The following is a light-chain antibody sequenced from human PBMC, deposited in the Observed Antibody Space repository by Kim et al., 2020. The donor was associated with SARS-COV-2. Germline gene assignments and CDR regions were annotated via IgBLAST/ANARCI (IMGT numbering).Light chain of an antibody. V-gene: IGKV3-11*01. Sequence: LSPGERATFSCRASQSISSYLAWYQQKPGQAPRLLIYDAFKRATGIPARFSGSGSGTDFTLTISSLEPEDFAVYYCQHRSNWPLTFGGGTKVDIK. CDR3: QHRSNWPLT. J-gene: IGKJ4*01. CDR2: DAF. CDR1: QSISSY.